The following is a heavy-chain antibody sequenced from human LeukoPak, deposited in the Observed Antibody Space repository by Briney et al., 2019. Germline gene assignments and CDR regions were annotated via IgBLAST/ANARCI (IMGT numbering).Heavy chain of an antibody. V-gene: IGHV1-8*01. D-gene: IGHD2-15*01. CDR2: MNPNSGNT. CDR1: GYTFTSYD. Sequence: ASVKVSCKASGYTFTSYDINWVRQATGQGPEWMGWMNPNSGNTGYAQKFQGRVTMTRNTSISTAYMELSSLRSEDTAVYYCARGRGYCSGGSCSFDYWGQGTLVTVSS. J-gene: IGHJ4*02. CDR3: ARGRGYCSGGSCSFDY.